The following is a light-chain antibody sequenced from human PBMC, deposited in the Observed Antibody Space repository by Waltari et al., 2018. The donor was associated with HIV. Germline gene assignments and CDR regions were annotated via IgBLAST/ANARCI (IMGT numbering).Light chain of an antibody. J-gene: IGLJ2*01. Sequence: QSVLTQPPSVSASPGQKVNISCSGSSSNIGNNHVSWYQQLPGSAPKLLIYEKNKVPPGSRDRFSGAKSGTSATLGITGLQTGDEADYYCATWDWRLSAVVFGGGTKLVVL. CDR2: EKN. CDR1: SSNIGNNH. V-gene: IGLV1-51*02. CDR3: ATWDWRLSAVV.